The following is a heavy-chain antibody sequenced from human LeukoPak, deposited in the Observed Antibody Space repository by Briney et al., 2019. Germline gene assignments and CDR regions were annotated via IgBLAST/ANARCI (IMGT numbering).Heavy chain of an antibody. Sequence: QPGGSLRLSCAASGFTFSSYAMSWVRQAPGKGLEWVSAISGSGGSTYYADSVKGRFTISRDNSKNTLYLQMNSLRAEDTAVYYCAKVAPTMIVVEGAPYYFDYWGQGTLVTVSS. D-gene: IGHD3-22*01. CDR3: AKVAPTMIVVEGAPYYFDY. CDR1: GFTFSSYA. CDR2: ISGSGGST. V-gene: IGHV3-23*01. J-gene: IGHJ4*02.